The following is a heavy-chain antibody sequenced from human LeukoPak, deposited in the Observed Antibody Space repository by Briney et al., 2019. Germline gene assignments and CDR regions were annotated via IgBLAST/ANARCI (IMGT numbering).Heavy chain of an antibody. J-gene: IGHJ5*02. V-gene: IGHV1-2*02. D-gene: IGHD5-18*01. Sequence: ASVKVSCKASGYTFTGYYVHWVRQAPGQGLEWMGWINPNSGGTNYAQKFQGRVTMTRDTSISTAYMELSRLRSDDTAVYYCARDRDMWQYSYGPNWFDPWGQGTLVTVSS. CDR3: ARDRDMWQYSYGPNWFDP. CDR1: GYTFTGYY. CDR2: INPNSGGT.